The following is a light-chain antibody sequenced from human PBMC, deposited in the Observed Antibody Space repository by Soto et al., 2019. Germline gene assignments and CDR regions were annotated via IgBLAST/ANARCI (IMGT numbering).Light chain of an antibody. CDR3: QQYYSTPDT. V-gene: IGKV4-1*01. Sequence: DIVMTQSPGSLAVSLVERATIKCRSSQSVLYSSDNKNYLAWYQQKPGQPPKALIYWASTRKSGVPDRFSGSGSGTDFTLTISSLQAEDVAVYYCQQYYSTPDTFGQGTKLEIK. CDR1: QSVLYSSDNKNY. J-gene: IGKJ2*01. CDR2: WAS.